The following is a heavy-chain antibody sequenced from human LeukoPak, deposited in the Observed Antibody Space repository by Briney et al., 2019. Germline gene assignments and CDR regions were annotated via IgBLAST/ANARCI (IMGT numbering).Heavy chain of an antibody. CDR1: GFTFSSYG. J-gene: IGHJ4*02. V-gene: IGHV3-30*02. Sequence: GGSLRLSCAASGFTFSSYGMSWVRQAPGKGLEWVAFIRYDGSNKYYADSVKGRFTISRDNSKNTLYLQMNSLRAEDTAVYYCAKDLIAYYDHSGSDYWGQGTLVTVSS. CDR3: AKDLIAYYDHSGSDY. D-gene: IGHD3-22*01. CDR2: IRYDGSNK.